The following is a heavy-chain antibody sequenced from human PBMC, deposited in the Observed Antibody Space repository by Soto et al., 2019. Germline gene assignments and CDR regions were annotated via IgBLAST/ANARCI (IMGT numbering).Heavy chain of an antibody. CDR2: IYHSGST. V-gene: IGHV4-4*02. CDR3: ARDGGHSGYDSDWFDP. Sequence: SETLSLTXAVSGGSISSSNWWSWVRQPPGKGLEWIGEIYHSGSTNYNPSLKSRVTISVDKSKNQFSLKLSSVTAADTAVYYCARDGGHSGYDSDWFDPWGQGTLVTVSS. D-gene: IGHD5-12*01. J-gene: IGHJ5*02. CDR1: GGSISSSNW.